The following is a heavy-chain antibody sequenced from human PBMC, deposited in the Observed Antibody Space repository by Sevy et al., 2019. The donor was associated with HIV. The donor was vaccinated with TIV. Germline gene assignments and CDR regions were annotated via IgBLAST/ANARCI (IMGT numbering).Heavy chain of an antibody. V-gene: IGHV4-38-2*01. CDR3: ARHAAAGTRWFDP. CDR1: GYSISSGYY. Sequence: PETLSLTCAVSGYSISSGYYWGWFRHPPGKGLDGFGIIYHSGGTYYNQSLKSQVTISVDTANTQFSLKLSSVTAADTAVDYCARHAAAGTRWFDPWGQGTLVTVSS. CDR2: IYHSGGT. J-gene: IGHJ5*02. D-gene: IGHD6-13*01.